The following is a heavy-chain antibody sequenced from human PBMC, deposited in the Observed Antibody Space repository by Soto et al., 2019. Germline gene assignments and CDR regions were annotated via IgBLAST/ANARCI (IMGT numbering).Heavy chain of an antibody. Sequence: ASVKVSCKASGYTFTGYYMHWVRQAPGQGLEWMGWINPNSGGTNYAQKFQGRVTMTRDTSISTAYMELSRLRSDDTAVYYCARDLEWEPDAFDIWGQGTMVTVSS. V-gene: IGHV1-2*02. J-gene: IGHJ3*02. CDR3: ARDLEWEPDAFDI. CDR1: GYTFTGYY. CDR2: INPNSGGT. D-gene: IGHD1-26*01.